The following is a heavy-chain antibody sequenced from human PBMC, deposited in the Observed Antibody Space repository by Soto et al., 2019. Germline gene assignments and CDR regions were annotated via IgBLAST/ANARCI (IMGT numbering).Heavy chain of an antibody. CDR1: GGSISSYY. CDR3: ARTTISRITIFGVVIKSAGAFDI. Sequence: SETLSLTCTVSGGSISSYYWSWIRQPPGKGLEWIGYIYYSGSTNYNPSLKSRVTISVDTSKNQFSLKLSSVTAADTAVYYCARTTISRITIFGVVIKSAGAFDIWGQGTMVTV. J-gene: IGHJ3*02. V-gene: IGHV4-59*08. CDR2: IYYSGST. D-gene: IGHD3-3*01.